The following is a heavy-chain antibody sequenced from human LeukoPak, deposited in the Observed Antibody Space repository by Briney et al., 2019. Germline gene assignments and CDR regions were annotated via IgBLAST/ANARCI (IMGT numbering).Heavy chain of an antibody. CDR3: ASRVYSSSWYRPGGYYYYGMDV. V-gene: IGHV4-59*01. CDR2: IYYSGST. Sequence: PSETLSLTCTVSGGSISSYYWSWIRQPPGKGLEWIGYIYYSGSTNYNPSLKSRVTISVDTSKNQFSLKLSSVTAADTAAYYCASRVYSSSWYRPGGYYYYGMDVWGQGTTVTVSS. J-gene: IGHJ6*02. CDR1: GGSISSYY. D-gene: IGHD6-13*01.